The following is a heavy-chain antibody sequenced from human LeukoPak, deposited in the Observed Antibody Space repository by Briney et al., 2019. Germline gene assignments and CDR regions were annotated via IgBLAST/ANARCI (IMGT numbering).Heavy chain of an antibody. D-gene: IGHD6-6*01. Sequence: PGGSLRLSCAASGFTFSSYAMSWVRQAPGKGLEWVSAISGSGGSTHYADSVKGRFTISRDNSKNTLYLQMNSLRAEDTAVYYCARSMRSSSRSYIDYWGQGTLVTVSS. CDR3: ARSMRSSSRSYIDY. CDR1: GFTFSSYA. J-gene: IGHJ4*02. CDR2: ISGSGGST. V-gene: IGHV3-23*01.